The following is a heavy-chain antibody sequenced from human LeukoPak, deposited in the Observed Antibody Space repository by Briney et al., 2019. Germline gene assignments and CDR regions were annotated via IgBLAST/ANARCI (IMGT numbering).Heavy chain of an antibody. J-gene: IGHJ1*01. CDR2: IYDSGNT. CDR3: AGRGRRYFRD. V-gene: IGHV4-59*08. Sequence: PSETLPLTCTVSGASISSDYWSWIRQSPGKGLEWIGYIYDSGNTDYNPSLKSRVSISMNTSKNQFSLNLSSVTDADTAVYYCAGRGRRYFRDWGQGTLVTVSS. CDR1: GASISSDY.